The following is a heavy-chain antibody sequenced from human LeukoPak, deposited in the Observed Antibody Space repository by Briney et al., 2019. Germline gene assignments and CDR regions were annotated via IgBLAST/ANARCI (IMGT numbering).Heavy chain of an antibody. Sequence: ASVKVSCKGSGYTLSNHAFSWVRQAPGQGLEWMGWISADNGNTNYAQKLQGRVTMTTDTSTSTAYMELRSLRSDDTAVYYCAREVLGTYYDSWSGYYTYNWFDPWGQGTLVTVSS. D-gene: IGHD3-3*01. V-gene: IGHV1-18*04. CDR3: AREVLGTYYDSWSGYYTYNWFDP. J-gene: IGHJ5*02. CDR2: ISADNGNT. CDR1: GYTLSNHA.